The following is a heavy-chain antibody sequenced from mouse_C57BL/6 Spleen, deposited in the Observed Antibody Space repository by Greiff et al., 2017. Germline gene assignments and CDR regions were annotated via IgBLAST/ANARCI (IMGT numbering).Heavy chain of an antibody. D-gene: IGHD1-1*01. J-gene: IGHJ2*01. CDR2: IDPSDSET. CDR3: ARAHYGSSLYYFDY. Sequence: VQLQQPGAELVRPGSSVKLSCKASGYTFTSYWMHWVKQRPIQGLEWIGNIDPSDSETHYNQKFKDKATLTVDKSSSTAYMQLSSLTSEDSAVYYCARAHYGSSLYYFDYWGQGTTLTVSS. CDR1: GYTFTSYW. V-gene: IGHV1-52*01.